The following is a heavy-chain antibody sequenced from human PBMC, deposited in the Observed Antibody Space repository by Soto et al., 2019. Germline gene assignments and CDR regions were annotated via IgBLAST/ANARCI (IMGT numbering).Heavy chain of an antibody. CDR1: GYTFTSYA. CDR3: ERDVRDAYNARFDY. D-gene: IGHD1-1*01. V-gene: IGHV1-3*01. Sequence: GASLEVSCKASGYTFTSYAIPWGRQAPGQRLGWMGWINAGNGNTKYSQKFQGRVTITRDTSASTAYMERSSLRSEDTAVYYCERDVRDAYNARFDYWGQGTVVTV. CDR2: INAGNGNT. J-gene: IGHJ4*02.